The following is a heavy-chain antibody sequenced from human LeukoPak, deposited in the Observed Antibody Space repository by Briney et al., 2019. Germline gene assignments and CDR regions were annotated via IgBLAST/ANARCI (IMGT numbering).Heavy chain of an antibody. V-gene: IGHV3-30*18. CDR2: ISYDGSNK. J-gene: IGHJ4*02. CDR1: GFTFSNCG. D-gene: IGHD2-2*01. CDR3: AKEDQSTNEEIDY. Sequence: GGSLRLSCAASGFTFSNCGMHWVRQAPGKGLEWVAVISYDGSNKYYADSLKGRFTISRDNSKNTLYLQMNSLRPGDTAVYYCAKEDQSTNEEIDYWGQGTLVTVSP.